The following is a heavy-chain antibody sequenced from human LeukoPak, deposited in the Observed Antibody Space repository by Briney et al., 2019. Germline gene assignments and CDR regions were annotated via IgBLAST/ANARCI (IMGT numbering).Heavy chain of an antibody. CDR2: IYGGGKT. V-gene: IGHV3-53*01. CDR3: ARVGGAGGYYYYFDY. Sequence: GGSLRLSCAASGLTVTNSYMTWVRRAPGKGLEWVSVIYGGGKTYYADSVKGRFTISRDNSKNALYLQMNSLRAEDTAVYYCARVGGAGGYYYYFDYWGQGTLVTISS. J-gene: IGHJ4*02. CDR1: GLTVTNSY. D-gene: IGHD2-15*01.